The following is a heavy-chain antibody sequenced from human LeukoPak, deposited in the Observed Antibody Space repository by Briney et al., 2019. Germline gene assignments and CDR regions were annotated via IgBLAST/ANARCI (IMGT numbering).Heavy chain of an antibody. CDR1: GFTFSNYA. Sequence: QTGGSLRRSCSASGFTFSNYAMHWVRQAPGKGLEYVSAINDNGRSTYYADSVKGRFSISRDNSKSTLYLQMSSLRTEDTAVYYCARDEGGYTLFWGQGTLVTVSS. V-gene: IGHV3-64D*09. CDR3: ARDEGGYTLF. CDR2: INDNGRST. J-gene: IGHJ4*02. D-gene: IGHD5-18*01.